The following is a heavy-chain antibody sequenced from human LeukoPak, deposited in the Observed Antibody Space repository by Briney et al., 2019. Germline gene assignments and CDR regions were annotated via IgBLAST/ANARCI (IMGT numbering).Heavy chain of an antibody. J-gene: IGHJ4*02. CDR1: GFTFSSYA. CDR3: AREAYSYGRKGNFDY. CDR2: IKQDGSEK. Sequence: GGSLRLSCAASGFTFSSYAMSWVRQAPGKGLEWVANIKQDGSEKYYVDSVKGRFTISRDNAKNSLYLQMNSLRAEDTAVYYCAREAYSYGRKGNFDYWGQGTLVTVSS. V-gene: IGHV3-7*03. D-gene: IGHD5-18*01.